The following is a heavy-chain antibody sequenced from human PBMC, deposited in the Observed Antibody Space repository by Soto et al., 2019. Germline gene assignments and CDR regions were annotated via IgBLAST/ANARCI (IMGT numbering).Heavy chain of an antibody. J-gene: IGHJ4*02. CDR2: IRSKANSYAT. D-gene: IGHD6-6*01. CDR3: TRLEYSSSSRDY. CDR1: GFTFSGSA. Sequence: EVQLVESGGGLVQPGGSLKLSCAASGFTFSGSAMHWVRQASGKGLEWVGRIRSKANSYATAYAASVKGRFTISRDDSKNMAYRQMNSLKTEGTAVYYCTRLEYSSSSRDYWGQGTLVTVSS. V-gene: IGHV3-73*01.